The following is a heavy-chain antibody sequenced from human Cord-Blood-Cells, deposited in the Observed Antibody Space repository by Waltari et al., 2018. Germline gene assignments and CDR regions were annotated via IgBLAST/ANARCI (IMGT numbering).Heavy chain of an antibody. V-gene: IGHV4-34*01. J-gene: IGHJ4*02. CDR1: GGSFSGYS. CDR3: ARQHYGSGSYYNG. D-gene: IGHD3-10*01. Sequence: QVQLQQWGAGLLKPSETLSLTCAVYGGSFSGYSWHWHRQPPGKGLEWIGEINHSGSTNYNPSLKSRVTISVDTSKNQFSLKLSSVTAADTAVYYCARQHYGSGSYYNGWGQGTLVTVSS. CDR2: INHSGST.